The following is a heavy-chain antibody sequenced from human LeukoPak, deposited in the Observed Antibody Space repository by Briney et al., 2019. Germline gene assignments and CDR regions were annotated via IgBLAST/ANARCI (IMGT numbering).Heavy chain of an antibody. CDR1: GFTFDDYG. CDR2: INWNGGST. J-gene: IGHJ6*03. D-gene: IGHD1-26*01. Sequence: GGSLRLSCAASGFTFDDYGMSWVRQAPGKGLEWVSGINWNGGSTGYADSVKGRFTISRDNAKNSLYLQMNSLRAEDTALYYCARGRHGGSYYRTGYYYYYMDVWGKGTTVTVSS. V-gene: IGHV3-20*04. CDR3: ARGRHGGSYYRTGYYYYYMDV.